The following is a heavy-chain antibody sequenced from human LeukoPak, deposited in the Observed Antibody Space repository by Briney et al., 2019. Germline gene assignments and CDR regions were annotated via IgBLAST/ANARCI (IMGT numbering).Heavy chain of an antibody. D-gene: IGHD6-13*01. CDR1: GGSISGSTYY. Sequence: ASETLSLTCTVSGGSISGSTYYWGWIRQTPGKGLEWIGSIYYSGSTNYNPSLKSRVTISVDTSKNQFSLKLSSVTAADTAVYYCARHGSSSWYLGGDYYYYYMDVWGKGTTVTISS. CDR3: ARHGSSSWYLGGDYYYYYMDV. J-gene: IGHJ6*03. V-gene: IGHV4-39*01. CDR2: IYYSGST.